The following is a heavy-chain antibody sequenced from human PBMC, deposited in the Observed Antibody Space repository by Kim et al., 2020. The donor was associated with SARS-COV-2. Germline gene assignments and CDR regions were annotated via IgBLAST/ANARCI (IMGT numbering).Heavy chain of an antibody. CDR1: GFSISDHY. Sequence: GRSLRLSCAVSGFSISDHYMDWVRQAPGKGLEWVGRTRNKDNGYTTEYAASVKGRFTISRDDSRNSVYLQMNSLKTEDTAVYYCTRTYYDLKFDSWGQGT. D-gene: IGHD3-22*01. J-gene: IGHJ4*02. CDR3: TRTYYDLKFDS. V-gene: IGHV3-72*01. CDR2: TRNKDNGYTT.